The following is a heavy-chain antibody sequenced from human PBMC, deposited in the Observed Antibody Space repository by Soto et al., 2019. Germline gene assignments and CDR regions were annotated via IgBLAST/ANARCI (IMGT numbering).Heavy chain of an antibody. CDR2: ISNSGSTI. V-gene: IGHV3-11*01. CDR3: ARRPYSSGSEDD. CDR1: GFTFSDHY. J-gene: IGHJ4*02. D-gene: IGHD6-19*01. Sequence: PGGSLRLSCAASGFTFSDHYMSWIRQAPGKGLEWVSYISNSGSTIYYADSVKGRFTISRDTAKNSLYLQMNSLTAEDSAVYYCARRPYSSGSEDDWGQGTRVTVSS.